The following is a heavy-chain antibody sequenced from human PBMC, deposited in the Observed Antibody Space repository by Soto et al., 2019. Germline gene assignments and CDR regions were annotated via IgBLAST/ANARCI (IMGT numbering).Heavy chain of an antibody. Sequence: QVQLVESGGGVVQPGRSLRLSCAASGFIFSSYGMHWVRQAPGKGLEWVAVIWYDGSNKYYADSVKGRFTISRDNSKNTLYLQMNSLRAEDTAVYYCAREGRICSGGSCYPFPFDYWGQGTLVTVSS. CDR3: AREGRICSGGSCYPFPFDY. J-gene: IGHJ4*02. CDR1: GFIFSSYG. V-gene: IGHV3-33*01. CDR2: IWYDGSNK. D-gene: IGHD2-15*01.